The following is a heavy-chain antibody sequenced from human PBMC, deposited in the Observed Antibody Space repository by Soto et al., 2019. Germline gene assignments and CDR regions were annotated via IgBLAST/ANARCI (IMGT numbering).Heavy chain of an antibody. D-gene: IGHD3-22*01. J-gene: IGHJ4*02. V-gene: IGHV3-53*01. CDR2: IYSGGST. Sequence: EVQLVESGGGLIQPGGSLRLSCAASGFTVSSNYMSWVRQAPGKGLEWVSVIYSGGSTYYAGSVKGRFTISRDNSKNTLYLQMTSLRAEDTAVYYCARVGGYYESSGPFDYWGQGTLVTVSS. CDR3: ARVGGYYESSGPFDY. CDR1: GFTVSSNY.